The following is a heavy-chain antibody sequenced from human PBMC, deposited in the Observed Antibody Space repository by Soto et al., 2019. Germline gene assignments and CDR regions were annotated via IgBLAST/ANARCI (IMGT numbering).Heavy chain of an antibody. Sequence: SETLSLTCAVYGGSFSGYYWSWIRQPPGKGLEWIGEINHSGSTNYNPSLKSRVTISVATSKTQFSLKLSSVTAADTAVYYCARGPAYYDYVWGSYRHTRSFDYWGQGTLVTVSS. CDR3: ARGPAYYDYVWGSYRHTRSFDY. CDR2: INHSGST. D-gene: IGHD3-16*02. CDR1: GGSFSGYY. V-gene: IGHV4-34*01. J-gene: IGHJ4*02.